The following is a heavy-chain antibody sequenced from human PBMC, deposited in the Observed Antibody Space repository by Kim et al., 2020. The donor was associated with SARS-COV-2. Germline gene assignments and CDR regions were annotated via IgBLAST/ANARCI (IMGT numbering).Heavy chain of an antibody. J-gene: IGHJ6*02. Sequence: ASVKVSCKVSGYTLTELSMHWVRQAPGKGLEWMGGFDPEDGETIYAQKFQGRVTMTEDTYTDTAYMELSSLRSEDTDVYYCATGVAVAGRSSDYYYYYGMDVWGQGPTLTVSS. CDR3: ATGVAVAGRSSDYYYYYGMDV. V-gene: IGHV1-24*01. D-gene: IGHD6-19*01. CDR2: FDPEDGET. CDR1: GYTLTELS.